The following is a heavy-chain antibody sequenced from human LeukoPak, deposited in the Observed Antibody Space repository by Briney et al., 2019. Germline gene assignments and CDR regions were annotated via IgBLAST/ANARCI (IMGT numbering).Heavy chain of an antibody. V-gene: IGHV1-24*01. CDR1: GYTLTELS. CDR3: ATYPILEVYGHEYFDY. CDR2: FDPEDGES. J-gene: IGHJ4*02. D-gene: IGHD2-21*01. Sequence: GASVKVSCKVSGYTLTELSMHWVRQAPGKGLEWMGGFDPEDGESIYAQKFQGRVTMTEDTSTDTAYMELSSLRSEGTAVYYCATYPILEVYGHEYFDYWGQGTLVTVSS.